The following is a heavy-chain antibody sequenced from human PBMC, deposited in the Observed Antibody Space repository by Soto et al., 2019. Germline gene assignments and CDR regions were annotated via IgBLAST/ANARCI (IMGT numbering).Heavy chain of an antibody. V-gene: IGHV3-72*01. CDR1: GLIFSDYH. Sequence: EVQLVESGGGLVQPGGSLRLSCAASGLIFSDYHMDWVRQAPGKGLEWVGRIRRKANSYTTEYAASVKGRFTISRDDSKNSRYLQMTGLKSEDTGVYYCAMIGGCSGGSGGMDVWGQGNTVTVSS. J-gene: IGHJ6*02. CDR2: IRRKANSYTT. D-gene: IGHD3-22*01. CDR3: AMIGGCSGGSGGMDV.